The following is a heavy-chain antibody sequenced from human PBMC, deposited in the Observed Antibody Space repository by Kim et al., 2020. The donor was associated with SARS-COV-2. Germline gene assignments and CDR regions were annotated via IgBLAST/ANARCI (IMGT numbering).Heavy chain of an antibody. D-gene: IGHD6-19*01. CDR2: INTDNGNT. CDR3: ASRPGMTVAGLDF. Sequence: ASMKVSCKTSGYTFTCCAIHWVRQAPGQRLEWMGWINTDNGNTKYSQKFEGRVTITRDTSATTAYMELTSLMSEDTAVYYCASRPGMTVAGLDFWGQGTLVTVSS. V-gene: IGHV1-3*04. J-gene: IGHJ4*02. CDR1: GYTFTCCA.